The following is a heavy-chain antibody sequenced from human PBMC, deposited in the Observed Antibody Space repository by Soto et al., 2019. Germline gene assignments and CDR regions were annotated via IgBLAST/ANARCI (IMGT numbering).Heavy chain of an antibody. V-gene: IGHV4-59*01. CDR2: VYYAGAT. CDR1: GDAMSSNY. Sequence: QVQLQESGPGLVRPSETLSLTCTVSGDAMSSNYWSWIRQPPGKGLEWIGYVYYAGATSYNPSLKSRVTISVDTSKNQFSLKLSSVTAADTAVYYCVRAMGDWGTYYYYYGMDVWGQGTTVTVSS. D-gene: IGHD3-16*01. CDR3: VRAMGDWGTYYYYYGMDV. J-gene: IGHJ6*02.